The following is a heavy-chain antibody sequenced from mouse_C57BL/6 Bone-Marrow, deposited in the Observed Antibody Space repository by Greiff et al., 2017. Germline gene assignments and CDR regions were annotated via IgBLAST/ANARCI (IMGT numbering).Heavy chain of an antibody. V-gene: IGHV14-4*01. CDR1: GFNIKDDY. CDR3: TTRLRRGGYAMDY. D-gene: IGHD2-4*01. J-gene: IGHJ4*01. Sequence: EVQLQQSGAELVRPGASVKLSCTASGFNIKDDYMHWVKQRPEPGLEWIGWIDPENGDAEYASQFQGKATITADPSSNTAYLQLSSLTTEDASVYYYTTRLRRGGYAMDYWGQGTSVTVSS. CDR2: IDPENGDA.